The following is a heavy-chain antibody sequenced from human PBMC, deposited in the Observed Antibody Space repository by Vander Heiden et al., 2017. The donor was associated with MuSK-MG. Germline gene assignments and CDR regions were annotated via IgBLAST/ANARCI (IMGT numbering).Heavy chain of an antibody. CDR2: ISSASRYI. V-gene: IGHV3-11*06. CDR3: ARGGQYGV. Sequence: QVQLVESGGGLGKPGGSLRLSCAASGFTFSDTYMSWIRQAPGKGLEWFSYISSASRYINYADSVKGRFTISRDNAKNSLYLQMNSLRVEDTAVYYCARGGQYGVWGQGTLVTVSS. D-gene: IGHD4-17*01. J-gene: IGHJ4*02. CDR1: GFTFSDTY.